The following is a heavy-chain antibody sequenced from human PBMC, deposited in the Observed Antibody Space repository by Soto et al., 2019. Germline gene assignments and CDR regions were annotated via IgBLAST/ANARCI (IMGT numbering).Heavy chain of an antibody. D-gene: IGHD6-19*01. CDR1: GFTFSSYA. CDR2: ISYDGSNK. Sequence: QVQLVESGGGVVQPGRSLRLSCAASGFTFSSYAMHWVRQAPGKGLEWVAVISYDGSNKYYADSVKGRFTISRDNSKNTLYLQMNSLRAEDTAVYYCARDKGSGWYPLDYWGQGTLVTVSS. CDR3: ARDKGSGWYPLDY. V-gene: IGHV3-30-3*01. J-gene: IGHJ4*02.